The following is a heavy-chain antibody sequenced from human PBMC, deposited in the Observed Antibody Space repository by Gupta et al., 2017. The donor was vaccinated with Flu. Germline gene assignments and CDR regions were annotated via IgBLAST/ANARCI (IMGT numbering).Heavy chain of an antibody. J-gene: IGHJ5*02. Sequence: EVQLVESGGGLVKPGGSLRLSCATSGFTFSNAWMRWVRQAPGKGLEWVGRIKSKTDGGTIDYAAPVKGRFTISRDDSKNTLYLQMNSLKTEDTAVYYCTTDHNYGDYVGNWFDPWGQGTLVTVSS. CDR2: IKSKTDGGTI. CDR1: GFTFSNAW. V-gene: IGHV3-15*01. D-gene: IGHD4-17*01. CDR3: TTDHNYGDYVGNWFDP.